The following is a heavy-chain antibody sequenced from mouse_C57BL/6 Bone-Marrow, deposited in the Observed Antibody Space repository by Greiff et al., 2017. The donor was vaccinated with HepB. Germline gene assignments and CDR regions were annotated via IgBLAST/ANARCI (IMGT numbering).Heavy chain of an antibody. D-gene: IGHD2-4*01. CDR1: GFTFSSYA. J-gene: IGHJ3*01. CDR2: ISDGGSYT. Sequence: EVKLMESGGGLVKPGGSLKLSCAASGFTFSSYAMSWVRQTPEKRLEWVATISDGGSYTYYPDNVKGRFTISRDNAKNNLYLQMSHLKSEDTAMYYCASVDYEPYRAWFAYWGQATLVTASA. CDR3: ASVDYEPYRAWFAY. V-gene: IGHV5-4*03.